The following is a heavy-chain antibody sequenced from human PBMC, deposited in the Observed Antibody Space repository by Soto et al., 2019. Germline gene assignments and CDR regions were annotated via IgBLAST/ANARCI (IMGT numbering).Heavy chain of an antibody. CDR1: GYTFTYYA. CDR3: ARGALDFDY. V-gene: IGHV1-18*01. D-gene: IGHD3-16*01. CDR2: ISAYNGHT. Sequence: ASVKVSCKASGYTFTYYAVTWVRQAPGQGLEWMGWISAYNGHTKYAQNLQGRLALTTDTSTNTAYMELRSLRSDDTAVYYCARGALDFDYWGQGTLVTVSS. J-gene: IGHJ4*02.